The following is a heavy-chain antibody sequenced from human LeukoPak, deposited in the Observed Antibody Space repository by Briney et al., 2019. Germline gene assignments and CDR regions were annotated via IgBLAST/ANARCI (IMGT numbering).Heavy chain of an antibody. J-gene: IGHJ4*02. V-gene: IGHV3-21*01. Sequence: GGSLRLSCAASGFTFSSYSMNWVRQAPGKGLEWVSSISSSGSYIYYADSVKGRFTISRDNAKNSLYLQVNSLRAEDTAVYYCARDGDTSGYSDWGQGTLVTVSS. D-gene: IGHD3-22*01. CDR3: ARDGDTSGYSD. CDR1: GFTFSSYS. CDR2: ISSSGSYI.